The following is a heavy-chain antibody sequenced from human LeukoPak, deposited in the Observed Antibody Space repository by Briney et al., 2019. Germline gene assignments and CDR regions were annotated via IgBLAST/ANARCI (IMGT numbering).Heavy chain of an antibody. J-gene: IGHJ4*02. CDR2: FTRNDETT. Sequence: GGSLRLSCAASGFSFSNWAMSWVRQAPGRGLEWVSGFTRNDETTSYADSVKGRFTISRDNSKNTLYLQMSSLRAEDTAVYYCAKVKVVGYSTFDYWGQGALVTVPS. V-gene: IGHV3-23*01. CDR1: GFSFSNWA. D-gene: IGHD2-8*01. CDR3: AKVKVVGYSTFDY.